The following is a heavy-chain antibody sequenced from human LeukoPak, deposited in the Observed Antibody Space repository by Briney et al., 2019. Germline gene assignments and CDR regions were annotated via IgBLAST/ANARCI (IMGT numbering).Heavy chain of an antibody. V-gene: IGHV1-8*01. CDR3: ARGRGVTTWRRYFDY. CDR1: GYTFTSYD. J-gene: IGHJ4*02. CDR2: MNPNSGNT. Sequence: ASVKVSYKASGYTFTSYDINWVRQATGQGLEWMGWMNPNSGNTGYAQKFQGRVTMTRNTSISTAYMELSSLRSEDTAVYYCARGRGVTTWRRYFDYWGQGTLVTVSS. D-gene: IGHD4-17*01.